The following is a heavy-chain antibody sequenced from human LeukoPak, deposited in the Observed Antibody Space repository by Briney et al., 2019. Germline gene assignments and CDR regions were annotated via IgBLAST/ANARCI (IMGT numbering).Heavy chain of an antibody. CDR2: IKEDGSEK. CDR1: GFTFSNYW. CDR3: ARAVGPFDF. Sequence: GGSLRLSCAASGFTFSNYWMSWVRQSPGKGLEWVANIKEDGSEKYYVDSVKGRFTISRDNAKNSLSLQLNSLRAEDTAVYYCARAVGPFDFWGQGTMVTVSA. V-gene: IGHV3-7*02. J-gene: IGHJ3*01.